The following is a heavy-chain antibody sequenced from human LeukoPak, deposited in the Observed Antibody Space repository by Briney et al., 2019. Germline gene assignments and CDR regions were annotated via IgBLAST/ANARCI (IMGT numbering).Heavy chain of an antibody. CDR1: GFTFSSYA. V-gene: IGHV3-23*01. CDR2: INPTGGST. J-gene: IGHJ2*01. Sequence: PGGSLRLSCAASGFTFSSYAMSWVRQAPGKGLGWVSAINPTGGSTYYADSVKGRFTISRDNSKNTLYLQMNSLRAEDTAVYYCAKRASDYYFDLWGRGTLLTVSS. CDR3: AKRASDYYFDL. D-gene: IGHD4-11*01.